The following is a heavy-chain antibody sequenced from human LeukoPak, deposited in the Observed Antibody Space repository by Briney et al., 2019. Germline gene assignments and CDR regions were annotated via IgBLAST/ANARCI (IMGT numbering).Heavy chain of an antibody. CDR2: TIPIFGTA. CDR3: ARSYPPEGIAAAGTRGRYYYGMDV. J-gene: IGHJ6*02. CDR1: GGTFSSYA. V-gene: IGHV1-69*13. D-gene: IGHD6-13*01. Sequence: ASVKVSCKASGGTFSSYAISWVRQAPGQGLEWMGGTIPIFGTANYAQKFQGRVMITADESTSTAYMELSSLRSEDTAVYYCARSYPPEGIAAAGTRGRYYYGMDVWGQGTTVTVSS.